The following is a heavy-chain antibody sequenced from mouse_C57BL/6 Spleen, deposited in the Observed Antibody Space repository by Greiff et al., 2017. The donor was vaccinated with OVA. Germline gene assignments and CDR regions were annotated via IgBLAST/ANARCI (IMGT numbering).Heavy chain of an antibody. D-gene: IGHD2-1*01. V-gene: IGHV1-69*01. Sequence: QVQLKQSGAELVMPGASVKLSCKASGYTFTSYWMHWVKQRPGQGLEWIGEIDPSDSYTNYNQKFKGKSTLTVDKSSSTAYMQLSSLTSEDSAVYYCAIYSAYWGQGTLVTVSA. CDR3: AIYSAY. J-gene: IGHJ3*01. CDR1: GYTFTSYW. CDR2: IDPSDSYT.